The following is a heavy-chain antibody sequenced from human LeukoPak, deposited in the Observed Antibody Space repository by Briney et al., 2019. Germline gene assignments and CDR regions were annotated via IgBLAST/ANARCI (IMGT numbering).Heavy chain of an antibody. D-gene: IGHD5-18*01. J-gene: IGHJ4*02. CDR2: IYYSGST. V-gene: IGHV4-39*01. CDR1: GGSISSSSYY. Sequence: PSETLSLTCTVSGGSISSSSYYWGWIRQPPGKGLEWIGSIYYSGSTYYNPSLKSRVTISVDTSKNQFSLKLSSVTAAGTAVYYCAIRYSYGLYDFDYWGQGTLVTVSS. CDR3: AIRYSYGLYDFDY.